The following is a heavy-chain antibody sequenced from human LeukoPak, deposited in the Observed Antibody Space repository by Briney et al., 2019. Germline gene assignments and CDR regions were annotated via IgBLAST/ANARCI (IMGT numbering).Heavy chain of an antibody. D-gene: IGHD4-23*01. Sequence: GSLRLSCAASGFTFSSYAMHSIRQAPGKGLEWVAAIWYDGTNQYYADSVKGRFAISRDNSRNTLYLQMNSLRVEDTALYFCARDLVYGDNSGAIDFWGQGTQVTVSS. V-gene: IGHV3-33*01. J-gene: IGHJ4*02. CDR1: GFTFSSYA. CDR3: ARDLVYGDNSGAIDF. CDR2: IWYDGTNQ.